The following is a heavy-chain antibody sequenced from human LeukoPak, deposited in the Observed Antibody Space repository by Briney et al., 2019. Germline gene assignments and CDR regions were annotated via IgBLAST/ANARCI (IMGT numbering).Heavy chain of an antibody. J-gene: IGHJ4*02. Sequence: GGSLRLSCTASGFTFSSHWMTWVRQSPGKGLEWVANIKEDGSVRYYVDSVKGRFTISRDNTKNALYLQMNGLRADDTAVYFCARDSTWLLDYWGQGTLITVSS. CDR1: GFTFSSHW. CDR2: IKEDGSVR. CDR3: ARDSTWLLDY. V-gene: IGHV3-7*03. D-gene: IGHD6-19*01.